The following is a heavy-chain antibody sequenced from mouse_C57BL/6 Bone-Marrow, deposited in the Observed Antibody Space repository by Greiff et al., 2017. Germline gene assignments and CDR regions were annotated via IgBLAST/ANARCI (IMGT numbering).Heavy chain of an antibody. D-gene: IGHD2-4*01. Sequence: EVKLMESGGGLVQSGRSLRLSCATSGFTFSDFYMEWVRQAPGKGLEWIAASRNKANDYTTEYSASVKGRFIVSRDTSQSILYLQMNALRAEDTAIYYCARDGRDDYDWFAYWGQGTLVTVSA. V-gene: IGHV7-1*01. CDR3: ARDGRDDYDWFAY. CDR2: SRNKANDYTT. CDR1: GFTFSDFY. J-gene: IGHJ3*01.